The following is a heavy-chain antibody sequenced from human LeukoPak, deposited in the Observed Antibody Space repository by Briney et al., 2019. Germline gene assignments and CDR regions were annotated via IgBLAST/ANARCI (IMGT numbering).Heavy chain of an antibody. CDR3: ARDNPRSYYYYMDV. CDR1: GFTFSDRY. V-gene: IGHV3-7*01. D-gene: IGHD1-14*01. J-gene: IGHJ6*03. CDR2: IKQDGSEK. Sequence: PGGSLRLSCVAAGFTFSDRYMSWVRQAPGKGLEWVANIKQDGSEKYYVDSVKGRFTISRDNAKNSLYLQMNSLRAEDTAVYYCARDNPRSYYYYMDVWGKGTTVTVSS.